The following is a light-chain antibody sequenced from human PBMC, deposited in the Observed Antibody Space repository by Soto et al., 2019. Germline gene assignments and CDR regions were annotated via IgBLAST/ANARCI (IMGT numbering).Light chain of an antibody. CDR2: DAS. J-gene: IGKJ4*01. V-gene: IGKV3-11*01. CDR3: QQRYNWPLT. CDR1: QSIDTY. Sequence: EIVLTQSPATLSSSPGERATLSCRASQSIDTYLAWYQQKPGQAPRLLIYDASDRATGIPARFSGSGSGTAFTLTISGLEPEDFALYYWQQRYNWPLTFGGGTKVDIE.